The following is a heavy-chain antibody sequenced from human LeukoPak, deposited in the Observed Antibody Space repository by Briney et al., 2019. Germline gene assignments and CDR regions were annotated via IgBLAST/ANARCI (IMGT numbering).Heavy chain of an antibody. CDR2: IIPIFGTA. D-gene: IGHD6-6*01. V-gene: IGHV1-69*05. CDR3: ARAVSSSSRGRYYYYYYYMDV. J-gene: IGHJ6*03. CDR1: GGTFSSYA. Sequence: GSSVKASCKASGGTFSSYAISWVRQAPGQGLEWMGGIIPIFGTANCAQKFQGRVTITTDESTSTAYMELSSLRSEDTAVYYCARAVSSSSRGRYYYYYYYMDVWGKGTTVTVSS.